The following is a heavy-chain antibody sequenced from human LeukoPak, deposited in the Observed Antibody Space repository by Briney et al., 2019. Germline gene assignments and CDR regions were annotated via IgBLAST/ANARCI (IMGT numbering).Heavy chain of an antibody. D-gene: IGHD2-15*01. Sequence: GGSLRLSCAASGFTLGSYRMTWVRQAPGKGLEWVANIKQDGSEKYYVDSVKGRFTISRDNAKRSLYLQMNSLSAEDTAVCYCARGLPYCSGGSCALDIWGQGTMVTVSS. CDR3: ARGLPYCSGGSCALDI. J-gene: IGHJ3*02. CDR2: IKQDGSEK. CDR1: GFTLGSYR. V-gene: IGHV3-7*03.